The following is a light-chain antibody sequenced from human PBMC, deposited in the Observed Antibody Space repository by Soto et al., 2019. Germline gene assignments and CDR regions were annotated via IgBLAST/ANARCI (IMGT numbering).Light chain of an antibody. V-gene: IGKV1-5*03. CDR3: QQYHRYST. CDR1: QTISSW. J-gene: IGKJ1*01. Sequence: DIQMTQSPSTLSGSVGDRVTITCRASQTISSWLAWYQQKPGKAPKLLIYKASTLKSGVPSRFSGSASGTEFTLTISSLESDDFATYYCQQYHRYSTFGQGTKVDI. CDR2: KAS.